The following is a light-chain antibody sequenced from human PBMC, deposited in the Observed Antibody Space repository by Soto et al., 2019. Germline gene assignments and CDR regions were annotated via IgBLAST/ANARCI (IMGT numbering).Light chain of an antibody. J-gene: IGKJ4*01. CDR2: DAS. Sequence: DIQMTQSPSSLSASIGDRVTITCLAGQDIKNYLNWYQQKSGKAPKLLIYDASDLETGVPSRFSGSGSGTDFTFTINSLQPEDIATYYCQQYDNLPLTFGGGTKVDIK. CDR3: QQYDNLPLT. CDR1: QDIKNY. V-gene: IGKV1-33*01.